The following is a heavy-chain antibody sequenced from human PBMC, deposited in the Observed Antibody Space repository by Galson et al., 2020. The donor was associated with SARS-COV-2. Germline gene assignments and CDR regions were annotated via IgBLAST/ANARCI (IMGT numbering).Heavy chain of an antibody. CDR3: ASVTVGYDILTGYSNHDAFDI. J-gene: IGHJ3*02. V-gene: IGHV4-39*01. CDR2: IYYSGST. Sequence: ASETLSLTCTVSGGSISSSSYYWGWIRQPPGKGLEWIGSIYYSGSTYYNPSLKSRVTISVDTSKNQFSLKLSSVTAADTAVYYCASVTVGYDILTGYSNHDAFDIWGQGTMVTVSS. D-gene: IGHD3-9*01. CDR1: GGSISSSSYY.